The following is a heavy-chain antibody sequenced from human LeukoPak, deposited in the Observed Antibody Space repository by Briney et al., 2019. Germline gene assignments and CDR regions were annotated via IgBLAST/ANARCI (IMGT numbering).Heavy chain of an antibody. CDR2: MYYSGTT. CDR3: AGLRYHGGNTV. CDR1: GASVNSGSRY. D-gene: IGHD4-23*01. Sequence: SETLSLTCTVSGASVNSGSRYWSWFRQPPGKGLEWIGYMYYSGTTNYNPSLKSRVTMSVDTSKNHFSLKMNSLTAADTAEYYCAGLRYHGGNTVWGQGTPVTVSS. V-gene: IGHV4-61*03. J-gene: IGHJ4*02.